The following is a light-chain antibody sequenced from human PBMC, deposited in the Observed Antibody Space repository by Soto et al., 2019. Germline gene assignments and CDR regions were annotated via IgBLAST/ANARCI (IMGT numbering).Light chain of an antibody. CDR1: QSLVDGDGKTY. CDR3: MQGTHWPYT. Sequence: DVVMTQSPLSLPVTLGQPASISCRSRQSLVDGDGKTYLNRFPQRPGQSPRRLSYQISNRDSGVPDRFSGRGSGTDFTLKISRVEAEDVGVEYCMQGTHWPYTFGQGTKRAIK. V-gene: IGKV2-30*01. J-gene: IGKJ2*01. CDR2: QIS.